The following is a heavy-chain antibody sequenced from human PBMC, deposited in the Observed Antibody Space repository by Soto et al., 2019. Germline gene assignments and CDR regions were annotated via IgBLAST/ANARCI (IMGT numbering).Heavy chain of an antibody. J-gene: IGHJ4*02. CDR2: ISASGGST. CDR1: GFTFSIYA. V-gene: IGHV3-23*01. Sequence: GGSLRLSCAASGFTFSIYAMSWVRQAPGKGLEWVSAISASGGSTYFADSVKGRFTISRDISKNTLFLQMNSLRAEDTAVYYCAKDLLPASGWYYFDYWGQGTLVTVSS. CDR3: AKDLLPASGWYYFDY. D-gene: IGHD6-19*01.